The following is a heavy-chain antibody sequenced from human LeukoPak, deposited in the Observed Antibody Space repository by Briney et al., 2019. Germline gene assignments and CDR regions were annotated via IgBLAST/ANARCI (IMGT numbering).Heavy chain of an antibody. Sequence: GGSLRLSCAASGFTFSTHEMNWVRQAPGKGLEWVSYITRSGTTIYYADSVKGRFTISRDNAKNSLYLQMNSLRDEDTAVYYCARGGNIGYDYNAFDIWGQGTMVPVSS. J-gene: IGHJ3*02. D-gene: IGHD3-22*01. CDR1: GFTFSTHE. V-gene: IGHV3-48*03. CDR2: ITRSGTTI. CDR3: ARGGNIGYDYNAFDI.